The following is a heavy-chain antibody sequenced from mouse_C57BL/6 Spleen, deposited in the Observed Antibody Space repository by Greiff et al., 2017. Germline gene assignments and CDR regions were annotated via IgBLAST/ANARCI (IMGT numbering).Heavy chain of an antibody. CDR3: ASRRLDYDDGFAY. J-gene: IGHJ3*01. CDR2: ISSGGSYT. V-gene: IGHV5-6*01. Sequence: EVQLVESGGDLVKPGGSLKLSCAASGFTFSSYGMSWVRQTPDKRLEWVATISSGGSYTYYPDSVKGRFTISRDNAKNTLYLQMSSLKSEDTAMYYCASRRLDYDDGFAYWGQGTLVTVSA. D-gene: IGHD2-4*01. CDR1: GFTFSSYG.